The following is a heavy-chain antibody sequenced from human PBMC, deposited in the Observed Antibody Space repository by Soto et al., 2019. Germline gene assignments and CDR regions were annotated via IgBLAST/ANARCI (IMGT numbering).Heavy chain of an antibody. J-gene: IGHJ4*02. V-gene: IGHV3-33*01. CDR2: IWYDGSNK. Sequence: TGGSLRLSCAASGFTFSSYGMHWVRQAPGKGLEWVAVIWYDGSNKYYADSVKGRFTISRDNSKNTLYLQMNSLRAEDTAVYYCARDGAYSSSWYYFDYWGQGTLVTVSS. CDR3: ARDGAYSSSWYYFDY. CDR1: GFTFSSYG. D-gene: IGHD6-13*01.